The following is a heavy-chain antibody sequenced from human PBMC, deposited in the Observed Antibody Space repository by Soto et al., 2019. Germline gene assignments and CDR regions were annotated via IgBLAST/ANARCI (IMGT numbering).Heavy chain of an antibody. Sequence: QVQLQESGPGLVKPSQTLSLTCTVSGGSISSGGYYWSWIRQHPGKGLEWIGYIYYSGSTHYNPSLKSRVTISVDTSKNQFSLKLSSVTAADTAVYYCARDYYDSSGYRHFDYWGQGTLVTVSS. V-gene: IGHV4-31*03. CDR1: GGSISSGGYY. D-gene: IGHD3-22*01. J-gene: IGHJ4*02. CDR3: ARDYYDSSGYRHFDY. CDR2: IYYSGST.